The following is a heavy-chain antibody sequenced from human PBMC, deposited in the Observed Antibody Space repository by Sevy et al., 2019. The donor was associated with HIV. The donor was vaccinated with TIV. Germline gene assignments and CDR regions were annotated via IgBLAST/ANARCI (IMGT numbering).Heavy chain of an antibody. V-gene: IGHV3-21*01. CDR3: ARSYSSSWYILYYFEY. CDR1: GFSFSRYS. D-gene: IGHD6-13*01. J-gene: IGHJ4*02. Sequence: GGSLRLSCAASGFSFSRYSVSWVRQAPGKGLEWVASIGSSNSYIYYADSVKGRFTISRDNAKNSLFLHMNTLRAEDTAVYYCARSYSSSWYILYYFEYWGQGTPVTVSS. CDR2: IGSSNSYI.